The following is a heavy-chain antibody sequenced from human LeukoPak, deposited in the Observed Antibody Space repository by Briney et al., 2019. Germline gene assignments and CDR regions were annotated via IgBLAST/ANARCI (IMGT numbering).Heavy chain of an antibody. J-gene: IGHJ4*02. Sequence: GGSLRLSCAAPKFTFSTSALSWVRQAPGRGLEWVSGISGSGAKTYYSDSVKGRFTISRDNSKNTVYLQMNSLRAEDTGVYYCARDRLEAVTDDDYFDYWGQGTLVTVSS. CDR2: ISGSGAKT. D-gene: IGHD2-21*02. CDR1: KFTFSTSA. V-gene: IGHV3-23*01. CDR3: ARDRLEAVTDDDYFDY.